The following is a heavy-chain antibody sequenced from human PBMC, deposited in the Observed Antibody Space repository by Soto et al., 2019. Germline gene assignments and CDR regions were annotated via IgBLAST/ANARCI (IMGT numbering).Heavy chain of an antibody. V-gene: IGHV3-15*07. CDR2: IKTKIEGGTT. D-gene: IGHD6-25*01. CDR3: TADIPNISANYGMDV. J-gene: IGHJ6*02. CDR1: GFIFSNTW. Sequence: EEQLVESGGGLVEPGGSLRLSCAASGFIFSNTWINWVRQAPGKGLEWVGRIKTKIEGGTTNYAAPVKSRFTVSGDDSKNTVYLHMNSLRTEDTAVYYCTADIPNISANYGMDVWGQGTTVTVSS.